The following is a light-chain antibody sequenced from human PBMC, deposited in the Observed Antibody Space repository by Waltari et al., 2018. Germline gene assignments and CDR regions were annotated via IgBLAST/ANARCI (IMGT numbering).Light chain of an antibody. CDR2: AAS. Sequence: DIHMTQSPSSLSASVGDRVTLTCRASHTIRPYLNWYQQKVGEAPKLLIYAASTLQGGVPSRFSGGGSETDFTLTISSVQPEDFATYICQQSYTIPWTFGQGTKVDVK. V-gene: IGKV1-39*01. CDR1: HTIRPY. J-gene: IGKJ1*01. CDR3: QQSYTIPWT.